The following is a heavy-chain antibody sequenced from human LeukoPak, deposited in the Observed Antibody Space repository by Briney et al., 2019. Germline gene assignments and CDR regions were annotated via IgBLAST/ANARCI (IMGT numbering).Heavy chain of an antibody. CDR2: IYYSGST. V-gene: IGHV4-31*03. J-gene: IGHJ4*02. CDR1: GGSISSGGYY. Sequence: PSETLSLTCTVSGGSISSGGYYWSWIRQHPGKGLEWIGYIYYSGSTYYNPSLKSRVTISVDTSKNQFSLKLSSVTAADTAAYYCARARAAAGRITKFDYWGQGTLVTVSS. D-gene: IGHD6-13*01. CDR3: ARARAAAGRITKFDY.